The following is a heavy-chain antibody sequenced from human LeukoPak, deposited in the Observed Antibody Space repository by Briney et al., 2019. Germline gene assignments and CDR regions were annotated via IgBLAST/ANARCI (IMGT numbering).Heavy chain of an antibody. CDR2: IYHSGST. V-gene: IGHV4-38-2*02. D-gene: IGHD7-27*01. CDR1: GYSISSGYY. CDR3: ARAISFMGTPNWFDP. J-gene: IGHJ5*02. Sequence: SETLSLTCTVSGYSISSGYYWGWIRQPPGKGLEWIGSIYHSGSTYYNPSLMSRVTISVDTSKNQFSLKLSSVTAADTAVYYCARAISFMGTPNWFDPWGQGTLVTVSS.